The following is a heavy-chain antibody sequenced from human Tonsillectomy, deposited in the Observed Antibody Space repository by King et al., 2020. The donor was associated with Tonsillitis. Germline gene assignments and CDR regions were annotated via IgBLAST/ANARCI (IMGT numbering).Heavy chain of an antibody. CDR1: GHTFTDYY. J-gene: IGHJ4*02. CDR2: SNPNSGGT. D-gene: IGHD5-12*01. Sequence: QLVQSGAEVKKPGASVKVSCKASGHTFTDYYMHWVRQAPGQGLEWMGWSNPNSGGTNYAQKFQGRVTMTGDTSISTAYIELRRLRSDDTAVYYCAGGSPVGDYSGYPDFCGQGTLVTVSS. CDR3: AGGSPVGDYSGYPDF. V-gene: IGHV1-2*02.